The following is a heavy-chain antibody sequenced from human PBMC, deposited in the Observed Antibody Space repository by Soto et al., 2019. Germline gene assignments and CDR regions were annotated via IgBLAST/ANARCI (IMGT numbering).Heavy chain of an antibody. Sequence: SETLSLTCTVSGGSISSYYWSWIRQPPGKGLEWIGYIYYSGSTNYNPSLKSRVTISVDTSKNQFSLKLSSVTAADTAVYYCARHVKAPRPRAFDIWGQGTMVTVSS. CDR2: IYYSGST. D-gene: IGHD1-1*01. CDR3: ARHVKAPRPRAFDI. CDR1: GGSISSYY. J-gene: IGHJ3*02. V-gene: IGHV4-59*08.